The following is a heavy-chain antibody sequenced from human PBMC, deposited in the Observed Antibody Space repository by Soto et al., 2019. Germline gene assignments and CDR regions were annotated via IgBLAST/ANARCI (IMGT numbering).Heavy chain of an antibody. D-gene: IGHD3-10*01. J-gene: IGHJ6*02. Sequence: QITLKESGPALMKPTQTLTLTCAFSGFSLSTSGVDVGWVRQPPGKALEWLALIFSNDDKRYSPSLMSRLTITKDTSKNQVVLTMTNIDPVDTVTYYCSHIRGSGLFGMDVWGQGTTVTVSS. V-gene: IGHV2-5*01. CDR3: SHIRGSGLFGMDV. CDR2: IFSNDDK. CDR1: GFSLSTSGVD.